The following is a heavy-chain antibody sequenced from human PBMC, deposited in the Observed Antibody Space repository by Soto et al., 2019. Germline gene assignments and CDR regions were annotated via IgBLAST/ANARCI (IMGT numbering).Heavy chain of an antibody. J-gene: IGHJ4*02. CDR3: AREKVGTTFFDN. CDR2: IYPSVSS. V-gene: IGHV4-38-2*02. CDR1: GFAIVRGYY. D-gene: IGHD1-1*01. Sequence: SETLSLTCSVSGFAIVRGYYLMLFRQPPGKVLEWIGSIYPSVSSYHNPSLATRLRLSIDTSKNQFTLNLTSVTAADTALYFCAREKVGTTFFDNWGQGIQVTVSS.